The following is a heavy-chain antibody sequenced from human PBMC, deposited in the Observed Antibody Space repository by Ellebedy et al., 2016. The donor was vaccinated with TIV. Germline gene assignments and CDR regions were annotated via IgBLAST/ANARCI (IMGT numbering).Heavy chain of an antibody. D-gene: IGHD2-15*01. J-gene: IGHJ3*02. Sequence: SETLSLTCTVPGGSISGHFWSWIRQSPGKGLEWIGFIHYSGTTTYNPSLNSRVTMSVDTSKNQFTLQLNSGTPEDTAVYYCARGGLRGSFDIWGQGTTVIVSS. CDR3: ARGGLRGSFDI. CDR1: GGSISGHF. V-gene: IGHV4-59*11. CDR2: IHYSGTT.